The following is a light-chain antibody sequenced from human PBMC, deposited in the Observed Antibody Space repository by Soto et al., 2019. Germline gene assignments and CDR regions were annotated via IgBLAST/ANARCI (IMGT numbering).Light chain of an antibody. J-gene: IGKJ5*01. Sequence: EIVMTQSPATLSVSPGERATLSCRASQSLSSNLAWYQQKPGQAPRLLIYRASTRATGIPARFSGSGSGTEFTLTISSLQSEDLAIYYCQQYKNWPPITFGQGTRLEIK. CDR1: QSLSSN. CDR2: RAS. V-gene: IGKV3-15*01. CDR3: QQYKNWPPIT.